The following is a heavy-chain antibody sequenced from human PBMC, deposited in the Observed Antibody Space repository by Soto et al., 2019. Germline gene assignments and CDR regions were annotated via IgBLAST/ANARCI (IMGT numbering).Heavy chain of an antibody. CDR2: ISGSGGST. D-gene: IGHD6-19*01. CDR3: AQLPRGGWYYFDY. Sequence: QSGGSLRLSCAASGFTFSSYAMSWVRQAPGKGLEWVSAISGSGGSTYYADSVKGRFTISRDNSKNTLYLQMNSLRAEDTAVYYCAQLPRGGWYYFDYWGQGTLVTVSS. J-gene: IGHJ4*02. V-gene: IGHV3-23*01. CDR1: GFTFSSYA.